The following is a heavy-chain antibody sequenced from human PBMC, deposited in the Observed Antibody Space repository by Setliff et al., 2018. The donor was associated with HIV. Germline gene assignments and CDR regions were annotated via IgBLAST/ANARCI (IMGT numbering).Heavy chain of an antibody. D-gene: IGHD4-17*01. Sequence: SETLSLTCTVSGGSISSYYWSWIRQPPGKGLEWIGYIYYSGSTNYNPSLKSRVTISVDTSKNQFSLKLSSVTAADTAVYYCARDIEEPMTTQAFDIWGQGTMGT. J-gene: IGHJ3*02. CDR3: ARDIEEPMTTQAFDI. V-gene: IGHV4-59*01. CDR2: IYYSGST. CDR1: GGSISSYY.